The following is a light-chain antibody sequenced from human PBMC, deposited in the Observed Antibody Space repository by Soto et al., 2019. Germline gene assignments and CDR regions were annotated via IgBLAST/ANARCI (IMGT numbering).Light chain of an antibody. CDR3: LLSYSGPVV. J-gene: IGLJ2*01. Sequence: QAVVTQEPSLTVSPGGTVTLTCGSSTGAVTSGHYPYWFQQKPGQAPRTLIYDTSNKHSWTPARVPGSLLGGKAALTLSGARPGDEVEDYGLLSYSGPVVFGGGPRLTVL. CDR1: TGAVTSGHY. V-gene: IGLV7-46*01. CDR2: DTS.